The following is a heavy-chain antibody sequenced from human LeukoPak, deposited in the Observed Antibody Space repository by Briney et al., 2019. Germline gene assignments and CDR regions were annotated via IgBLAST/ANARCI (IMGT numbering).Heavy chain of an antibody. Sequence: GGSLRLSCAVSGFTFSSYWMSWGRQAPGKGLEWVANIKQDGSEKYYVDSVKGRFTISRDNAKNSLYLQMNSLRAEDTAVYYCARRAVVVPAAIGTFDYWGQGTLVTVSS. V-gene: IGHV3-7*01. CDR3: ARRAVVVPAAIGTFDY. D-gene: IGHD2-2*02. J-gene: IGHJ4*02. CDR1: GFTFSSYW. CDR2: IKQDGSEK.